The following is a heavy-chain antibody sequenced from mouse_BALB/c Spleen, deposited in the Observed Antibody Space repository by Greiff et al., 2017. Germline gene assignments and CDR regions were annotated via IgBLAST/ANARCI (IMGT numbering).Heavy chain of an antibody. J-gene: IGHJ3*01. CDR2: IYPSDSYT. V-gene: IGHV1-69*02. CDR3: ARGGDDYDGTSFAY. CDR1: GYTFTSYW. D-gene: IGHD2-4*01. Sequence: VQLQQPGAELVRPGASVKLSCKASGYTFTSYWINWVKQRPGQGLEWIGNIYPSDSYTNYNQKFKDKATLTADKSSSTAYMQLSSLTSEDSAVYYCARGGDDYDGTSFAYWGQGTLVTVSA.